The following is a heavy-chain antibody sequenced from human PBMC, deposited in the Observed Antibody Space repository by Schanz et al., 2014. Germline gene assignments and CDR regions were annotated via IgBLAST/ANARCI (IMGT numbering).Heavy chain of an antibody. V-gene: IGHV4-61*05. CDR1: GGSISTSNHY. Sequence: QLQLQESGPGLVKPLETLSLTCTVSGGSISTSNHYWSWIRQPPGKGLEWIGYIHQSGGTNYNPSLKSRVPILVDTSKNQFPLRLPSLTAADTAVYYCAKFLYDDPSWGQGTLVTVSS. CDR3: AKFLYDDPS. CDR2: IHQSGGT. D-gene: IGHD3-3*01. J-gene: IGHJ5*02.